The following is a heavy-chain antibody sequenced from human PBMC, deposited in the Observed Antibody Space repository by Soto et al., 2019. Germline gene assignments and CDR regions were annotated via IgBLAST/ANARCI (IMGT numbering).Heavy chain of an antibody. CDR1: GASITYGAYS. CDR2: INHLETT. Sequence: QLQLHMSGSGLVKPSQTLSLTCTVSGASITYGAYSWSWIRQTPGKGLEWIGYINHLETTFYNPSFESRLTMSIDRTKIQLSLNLKSMSAADRAVYFCARGGGFDSFDYWGQGILVTVSS. CDR3: ARGGGFDSFDY. J-gene: IGHJ4*02. D-gene: IGHD3-10*01. V-gene: IGHV4-30-2*01.